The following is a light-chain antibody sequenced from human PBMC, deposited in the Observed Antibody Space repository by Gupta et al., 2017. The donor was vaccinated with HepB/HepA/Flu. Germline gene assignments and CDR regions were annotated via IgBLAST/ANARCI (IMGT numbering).Light chain of an antibody. Sequence: QSVLTQPPSVSAAPGQKVTISCSGSSSNIGNNYVSCYQQLPGPAPKLLIYDNNKRPSGIPARFSGSKSGTSATLGITGLQTGDEADYYCGTWDSSLSAGVFGGGTKLTGL. J-gene: IGLJ3*02. CDR3: GTWDSSLSAGV. CDR2: DNN. V-gene: IGLV1-51*01. CDR1: SSNIGNNY.